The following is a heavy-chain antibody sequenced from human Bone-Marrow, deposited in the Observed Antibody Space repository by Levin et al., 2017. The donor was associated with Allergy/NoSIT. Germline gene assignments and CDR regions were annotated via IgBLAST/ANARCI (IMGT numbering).Heavy chain of an antibody. Sequence: SETLSLTCTVSGGSISSSSYYWGWIRQPPGKGLEWIGSIYYSGSTYYNPSLKSRVTISVDTSKSQFSLKLSSVTAADTAVYYCARRLDDAFDIWGQGTMVTVSS. CDR3: ARRLDDAFDI. CDR2: IYYSGST. J-gene: IGHJ3*02. CDR1: GGSISSSSYY. D-gene: IGHD3-16*01. V-gene: IGHV4-39*01.